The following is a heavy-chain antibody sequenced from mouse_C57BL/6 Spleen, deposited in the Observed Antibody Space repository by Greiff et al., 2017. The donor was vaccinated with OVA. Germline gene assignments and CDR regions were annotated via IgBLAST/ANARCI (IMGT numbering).Heavy chain of an antibody. CDR2: IDPSDSYT. J-gene: IGHJ3*01. CDR3: AADSSGYVKGFAY. CDR1: GYTFTSYW. V-gene: IGHV1-59*01. Sequence: VKLQQPGAELVRPGTSVKLSCKASGYTFTSYWMHWVKQRPGQGLEWIGVIDPSDSYTTYNQKFKGKATLTVDTSSSTAYMQLRSLTSEDSAVYYCAADSSGYVKGFAYWGQGTLVTVSA. D-gene: IGHD3-2*02.